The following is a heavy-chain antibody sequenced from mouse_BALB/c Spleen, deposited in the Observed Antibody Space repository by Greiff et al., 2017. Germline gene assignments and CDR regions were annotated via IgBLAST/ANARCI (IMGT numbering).Heavy chain of an antibody. CDR1: GYSITSDYA. V-gene: IGHV3-2*02. Sequence: EVQRVESGPGLVKPSQSLSLTCTVTGYSITSDYAWNWIRQFPGNKLEWMGYISYSGSTSYNPSLKSRISITRDTSKNQFFLQLNSVTTEDTATYYCARWEFLITTATGAYWGQGTLVTVSA. CDR2: ISYSGST. J-gene: IGHJ3*01. CDR3: ARWEFLITTATGAY. D-gene: IGHD1-2*01.